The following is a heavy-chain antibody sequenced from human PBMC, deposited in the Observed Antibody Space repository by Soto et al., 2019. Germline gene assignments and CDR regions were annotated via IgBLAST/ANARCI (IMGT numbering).Heavy chain of an antibody. J-gene: IGHJ4*02. CDR3: ARPRGYGSGSYYNVVDY. CDR2: ISSSSSYI. Sequence: GGSLRLSCAASGFTFSSYSMNWVRQAPGKGLEWVSSISSSSSYIYYADSVKGRFTISRDNAKNSLYLQMNSLRAEDTAVYYCARPRGYGSGSYYNVVDYWGQGTLVTVSS. V-gene: IGHV3-21*01. CDR1: GFTFSSYS. D-gene: IGHD3-10*01.